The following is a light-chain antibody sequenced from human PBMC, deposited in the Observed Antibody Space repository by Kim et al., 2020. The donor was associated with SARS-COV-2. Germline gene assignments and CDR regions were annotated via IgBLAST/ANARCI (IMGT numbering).Light chain of an antibody. Sequence: DIVMTQTPLSSPVTLGQPAAIALRSSQSLVHSDGNTYLSGLQKRPGQPPRLLIYKISNRLSGVADRFSGSGAGTDFTLKISRVEAEDDGANYCMQAKHLPLTFGGATKVDI. CDR3: MQAKHLPLT. V-gene: IGKV2-24*01. J-gene: IGKJ4*01. CDR2: KIS. CDR1: QSLVHSDGNTY.